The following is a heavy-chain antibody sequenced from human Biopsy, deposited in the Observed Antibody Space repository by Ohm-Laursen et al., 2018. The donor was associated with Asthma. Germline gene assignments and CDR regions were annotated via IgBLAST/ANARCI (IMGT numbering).Heavy chain of an antibody. Sequence: AASVKVSCKSLGGTFSTYVIGWVRQAPGQGLEWMGGINSVFGTTTYPQKFQDRVTITADDSTSTVYMELSSLRSGDTAVYYCARKAGSCISRTCYSLDFWGQGTLVTVSS. D-gene: IGHD2-2*01. J-gene: IGHJ4*02. CDR2: INSVFGTT. CDR1: GGTFSTYV. V-gene: IGHV1-69*13. CDR3: ARKAGSCISRTCYSLDF.